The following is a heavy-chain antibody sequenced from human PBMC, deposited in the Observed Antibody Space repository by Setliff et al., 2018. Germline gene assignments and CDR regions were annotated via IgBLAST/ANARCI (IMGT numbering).Heavy chain of an antibody. CDR2: IHYRGTT. D-gene: IGHD3-22*01. CDR1: GASISSGTYY. CDR3: ARAHTWSLPNDNSGYPGWFDP. J-gene: IGHJ5*02. Sequence: KPSETLSLTCTVSGASISSGTYYWAWIRQPPGKGLEWIGRIHYRGTTYSNASLASRLTISVDTAKNQFSLKLTSVTAADTAVYYCARAHTWSLPNDNSGYPGWFDPWGQGTLVTVSS. V-gene: IGHV4-39*01.